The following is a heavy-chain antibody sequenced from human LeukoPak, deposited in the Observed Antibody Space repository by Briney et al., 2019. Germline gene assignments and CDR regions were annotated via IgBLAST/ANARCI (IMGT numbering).Heavy chain of an antibody. CDR3: ARPYYYDSRIDP. D-gene: IGHD3-22*01. J-gene: IGHJ5*02. CDR2: MYYSGST. Sequence: PSQTLSLTCTVSGGSISSGDYYWRWIRQPPGKGLEWIAYMYYSGSTYYNPSLKSRVTMSADTSKNQLSLKLSSVTAADTAVYYCARPYYYDSRIDPWGQGILVTVSS. CDR1: GGSISSGDYY. V-gene: IGHV4-30-4*01.